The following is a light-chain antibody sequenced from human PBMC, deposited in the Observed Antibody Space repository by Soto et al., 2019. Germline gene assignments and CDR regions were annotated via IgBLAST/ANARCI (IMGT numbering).Light chain of an antibody. Sequence: EIVMTQSPATLSVSPGERATLSCRASQSVSSNLAWYQQTPGQAPRLLIYGAPTRATGIPARFSGSGSGTEFTLTITSLQSEDFAVYYCQQYNNWPPWTFGPGTKVDIK. CDR2: GAP. J-gene: IGKJ3*01. V-gene: IGKV3-15*01. CDR1: QSVSSN. CDR3: QQYNNWPPWT.